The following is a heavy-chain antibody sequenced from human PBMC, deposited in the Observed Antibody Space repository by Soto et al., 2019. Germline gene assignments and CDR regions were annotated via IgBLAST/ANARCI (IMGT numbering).Heavy chain of an antibody. J-gene: IGHJ6*02. CDR3: GRVPLDGNYANGVDV. D-gene: IGHD4-17*01. V-gene: IGHV3-7*03. CDR2: TDTDGTRK. Sequence: GGSLRLSCAASGFNFNTYWMYWVRQAPGKGLEWVANTDTDGTRKNYVDSVKGRFIISRDNAKSSLFLQMNSLRVEDTAVYYCGRVPLDGNYANGVDVWGQGTTVTVS. CDR1: GFNFNTYW.